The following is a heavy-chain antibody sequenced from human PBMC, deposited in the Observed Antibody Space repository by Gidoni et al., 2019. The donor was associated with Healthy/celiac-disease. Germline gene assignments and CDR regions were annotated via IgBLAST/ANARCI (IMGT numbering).Heavy chain of an antibody. J-gene: IGHJ6*02. CDR3: ARTNYYGMDV. CDR2: INHSGST. V-gene: IGHV4-34*01. CDR1: GGSFSGYY. Sequence: QVQLQQWGAGLLKPSEPLSLTCAVYGGSFSGYYWSWIRQPPGKGLEWIGEINHSGSTNYNPSLKSRVTISVDTSKNQFSLKLSSVTAADTAVYYCARTNYYGMDVWGQGTTVTVSS.